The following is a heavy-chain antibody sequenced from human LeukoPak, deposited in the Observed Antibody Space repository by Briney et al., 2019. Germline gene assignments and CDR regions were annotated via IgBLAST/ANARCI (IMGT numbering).Heavy chain of an antibody. CDR2: TYHSANN. CDR1: GGSMYSYY. D-gene: IGHD2-15*01. CDR3: ARGRGYCSGGSCYAGRWFDP. V-gene: IGHV4-59*12. Sequence: PSETLSLTCTVSGGSMYSYYWRWIRQPPGKGLEWIANTYHSANNNFIPSYNPSLKSRVTISVDTSKNQFSLKLSSVTAADTAVYYCARGRGYCSGGSCYAGRWFDPWGQGTLVTVSS. J-gene: IGHJ5*02.